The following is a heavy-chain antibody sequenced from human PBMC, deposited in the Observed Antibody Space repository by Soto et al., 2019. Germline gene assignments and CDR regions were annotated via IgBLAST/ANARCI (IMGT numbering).Heavy chain of an antibody. CDR1: GFTCSDYG. CDR3: VKDRSLAVADVYYLDY. Sequence: RGSLILSCSAFGFTCSDYGMHWVRQAPGKGLEFVSAITSKGDTTYYADSVRGRFTISRDNSKNTLYLQMSSLRGDDKAVYYCVKDRSLAVADVYYLDYWGPGTLVTVSS. CDR2: ITSKGDTT. J-gene: IGHJ4*02. D-gene: IGHD6-19*01. V-gene: IGHV3-64D*06.